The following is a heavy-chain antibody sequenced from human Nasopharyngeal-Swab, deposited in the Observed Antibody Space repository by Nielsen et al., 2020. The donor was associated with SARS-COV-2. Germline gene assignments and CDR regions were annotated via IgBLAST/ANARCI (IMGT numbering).Heavy chain of an antibody. Sequence: WIRQPPGKGLEWIGYIYYSGSTYYNLSLKSRVTISVDTSKNQFSLKLSSVTAADTAAYYCAGIWFGELGYYYMDVWGKGTTVTVSS. D-gene: IGHD3-10*01. CDR3: AGIWFGELGYYYMDV. V-gene: IGHV4-30-4*01. J-gene: IGHJ6*03. CDR2: IYYSGST.